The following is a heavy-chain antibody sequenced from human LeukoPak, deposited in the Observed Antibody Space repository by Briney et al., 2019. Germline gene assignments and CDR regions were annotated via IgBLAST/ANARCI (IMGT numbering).Heavy chain of an antibody. J-gene: IGHJ4*02. Sequence: PGGSLRLSCAASGLTFSNYAMSWVRQAPGKGLEWVSAISGSGGSTYYADSVKGRFTISRDNSKNTLYLQMNSLRAEDTAVYYCAKGSYYDSSGSFYFDYWGQGTLVTVSS. CDR1: GLTFSNYA. V-gene: IGHV3-23*01. CDR3: AKGSYYDSSGSFYFDY. D-gene: IGHD3-22*01. CDR2: ISGSGGST.